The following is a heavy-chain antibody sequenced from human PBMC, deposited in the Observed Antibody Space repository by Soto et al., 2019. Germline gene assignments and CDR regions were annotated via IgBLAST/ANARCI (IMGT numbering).Heavy chain of an antibody. V-gene: IGHV3-30-3*01. J-gene: IGHJ6*02. CDR3: AREPRHECVRGWIWQHYYYGMDV. D-gene: IGHD6-19*01. CDR1: GFTFSSYA. CDR2: ISYDGSNK. Sequence: LRLSCAASGFTFSSYAMHWVRQAPGKGLEWVAVISYDGSNKYYADSVKGRFTISRDNSKNTLYLQMNSLRAEDTAVYYCAREPRHECVRGWIWQHYYYGMDVWGQGTTVTVSS.